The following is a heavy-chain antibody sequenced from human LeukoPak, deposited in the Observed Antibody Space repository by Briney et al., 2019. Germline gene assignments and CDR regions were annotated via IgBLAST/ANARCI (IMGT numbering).Heavy chain of an antibody. CDR1: GITVRSNY. V-gene: IGHV3-66*01. J-gene: IGHJ4*02. D-gene: IGHD2/OR15-2a*01. Sequence: GGSLRLSCAASGITVRSNYMSWVRQAPGKGLEWVSVIYSGGSTYYADSVKGRFTISRDNSKNTLYLQMNRLRAEDTAVYLCVKDLRSDFMGVLSRYLSYWGQGTLVTVSS. CDR3: VKDLRSDFMGVLSRYLSY. CDR2: IYSGGST.